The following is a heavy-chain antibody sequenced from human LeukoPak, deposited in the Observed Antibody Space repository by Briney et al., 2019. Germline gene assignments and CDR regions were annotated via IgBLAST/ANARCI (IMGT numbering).Heavy chain of an antibody. CDR1: GFTFSTYS. CDR2: ISSSSYTI. CDR3: ARDWELRY. J-gene: IGHJ4*02. Sequence: PGGSLRLSCAASGFTFSTYSMNWVRQAPGKGLEWLSYISSSSYTIYYADSVKGRFTISRDNAKNSLYLQTNSLRDEDTAMYYCARDWELRYWGQGTLVTVSS. V-gene: IGHV3-48*02. D-gene: IGHD1-7*01.